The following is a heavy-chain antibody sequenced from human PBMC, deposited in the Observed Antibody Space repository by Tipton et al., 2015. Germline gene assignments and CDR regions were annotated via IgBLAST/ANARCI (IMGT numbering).Heavy chain of an antibody. J-gene: IGHJ4*02. Sequence: TLSLTCAVSAYSISSDYYWGWIRQPPGKGLEWIGSMHHSGDAYYNPPLTSRVTMSRDTSKNQFSLKLTSVTAADTAFYYCARGDDSTSMATGFDYWGQGALVTVSS. CDR3: ARGDDSTSMATGFDY. D-gene: IGHD5-18*01. V-gene: IGHV4-38-2*01. CDR2: MHHSGDA. CDR1: AYSISSDYY.